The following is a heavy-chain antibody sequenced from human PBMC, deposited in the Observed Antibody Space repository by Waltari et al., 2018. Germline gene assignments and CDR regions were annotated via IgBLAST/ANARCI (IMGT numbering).Heavy chain of an antibody. CDR3: ARVSSFRFSGGMDV. V-gene: IGHV4-59*01. D-gene: IGHD3-3*01. CDR1: GGSINNYY. CDR2: IYYSGST. J-gene: IGHJ6*02. Sequence: QVQLQESGPGLVKPSETLSLTCPVSGGSINNYYWSWIRQPPGKGLEWIGYIYYSGSTNYNPSLKSRVTVSIDTSKNQFSLKLSSVTAADTAVYYCARVSSFRFSGGMDVWGQGTTVTVSS.